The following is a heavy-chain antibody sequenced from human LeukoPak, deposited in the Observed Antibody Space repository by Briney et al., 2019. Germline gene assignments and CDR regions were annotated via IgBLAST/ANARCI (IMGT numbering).Heavy chain of an antibody. CDR1: GFTFSNAW. CDR2: INHSGST. V-gene: IGHV4-34*01. Sequence: GSLRLSCAASGFTFSNAWMSWVRQAPGKGLEWIGEINHSGSTNYNPSLKSRVTISVDTSKNQFSLKLSSVTAADTAVYYCARRIVGASWLYWGQGTLVTVSS. CDR3: ARRIVGASWLY. D-gene: IGHD1-26*01. J-gene: IGHJ4*02.